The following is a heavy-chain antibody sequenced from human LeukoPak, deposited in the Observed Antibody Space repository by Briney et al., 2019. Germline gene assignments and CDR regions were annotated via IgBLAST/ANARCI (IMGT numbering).Heavy chain of an antibody. CDR3: ARTGIAARPTVWFDP. D-gene: IGHD6-6*01. J-gene: IGHJ5*02. CDR1: GLTFSNYW. CDR2: INNDERTT. V-gene: IGHV3-74*01. Sequence: GGSLRLSCVASGLTFSNYWMHWVRQAPGKGLVWVSQINNDERTTTYADSVKGRFTISRDNAKNTLYLQMNSLRVEDTAVYYCARTGIAARPTVWFDPWGQGTLVTVSP.